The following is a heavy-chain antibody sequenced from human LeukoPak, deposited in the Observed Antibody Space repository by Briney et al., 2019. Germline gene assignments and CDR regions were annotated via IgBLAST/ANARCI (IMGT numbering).Heavy chain of an antibody. J-gene: IGHJ4*02. Sequence: PSETLSLTCAVYGGSFSGYYWSWVRQPPGKGLEWVSAISGSGGSTYYADSVKGRFTISRDNSKNTLYLQMNSLRAEDTAVYYCESDLDYFDYWGQGTLVTVSS. V-gene: IGHV3-23*01. D-gene: IGHD2-21*01. CDR2: ISGSGGST. CDR3: ESDLDYFDY. CDR1: GGSFSGYY.